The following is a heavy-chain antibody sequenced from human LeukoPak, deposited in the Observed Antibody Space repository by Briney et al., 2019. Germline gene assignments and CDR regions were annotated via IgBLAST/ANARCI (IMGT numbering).Heavy chain of an antibody. CDR3: ASWPFYYGKSGYDY. J-gene: IGHJ4*02. Sequence: SETLSLTCTVSGASISSYYWSWIRQPAGKGLEWIGRIYSSRSIYNPSLKSRVTMSVDTSKNQFSLKMNSVTAPDTAVYYCASWPFYYGKSGYDYWGQGTLVTVSS. CDR1: GASISSYY. D-gene: IGHD3-22*01. V-gene: IGHV4-4*07. CDR2: IYSSRS.